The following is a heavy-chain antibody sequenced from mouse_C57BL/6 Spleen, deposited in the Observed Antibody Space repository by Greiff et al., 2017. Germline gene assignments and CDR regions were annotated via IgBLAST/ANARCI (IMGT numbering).Heavy chain of an antibody. CDR3: AREGIVTLYFDY. V-gene: IGHV3-6*01. CDR2: ISYDGSN. J-gene: IGHJ2*01. CDR1: GYSITSGYY. D-gene: IGHD2-3*01. Sequence: DVQLQESGPGLVKPSQSLSLTCSVTGYSITSGYYWNWIRQFPGNKLEWLGYISYDGSNNYNPSPKNRIYITRDTSKNQFFLKLKSVTTEDTATYYCAREGIVTLYFDYWGQGTTLTVSS.